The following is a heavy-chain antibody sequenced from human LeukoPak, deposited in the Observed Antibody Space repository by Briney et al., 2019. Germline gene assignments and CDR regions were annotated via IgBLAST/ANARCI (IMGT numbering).Heavy chain of an antibody. D-gene: IGHD5-24*01. CDR1: GESLNYYY. CDR3: ASGAWATRLHS. CDR2: VFDGKTT. V-gene: IGHV4-34*12. J-gene: IGHJ4*02. Sequence: PSDTLSLTCAVYGESLNYYYWSWIRQSPEKGLEWIGEVFDGKTTNYNPSLKSRVTISAVTSSSQFSLNLKSVTAADTAVYYCASGAWATRLHSWAQGTLVIVSS.